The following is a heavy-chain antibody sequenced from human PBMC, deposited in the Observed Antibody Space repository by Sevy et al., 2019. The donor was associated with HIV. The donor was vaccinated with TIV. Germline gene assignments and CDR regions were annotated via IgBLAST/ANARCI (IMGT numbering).Heavy chain of an antibody. CDR3: AREDIRVAGIGYYFHS. V-gene: IGHV3-33*01. J-gene: IGHJ4*02. CDR2: IWYDGTNK. Sequence: GGSLRLSCAASGFSISGYDMHWVRQAPDKGLEWVAVIWYDGTNKEYADSVKGRFTISRDNSKNTLYLQMNSLRAEDTAVYYCAREDIRVAGIGYYFHSWGQGTLVTVSS. D-gene: IGHD6-19*01. CDR1: GFSISGYD.